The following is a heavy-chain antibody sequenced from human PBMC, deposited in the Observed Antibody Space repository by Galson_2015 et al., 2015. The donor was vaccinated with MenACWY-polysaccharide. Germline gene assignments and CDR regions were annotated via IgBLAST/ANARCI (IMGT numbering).Heavy chain of an antibody. CDR3: AKAVTYDSGSSVDY. D-gene: IGHD3-10*01. Sequence: SLRLSCAASGFTFDDYAMHWVRQAPGKGLEWVSGISWNSGSIGYADSVKGRFTISRDNAKNSLYLQMNSLRPEDTALYFCAKAVTYDSGSSVDYWGRGTRVTVSS. V-gene: IGHV3-9*01. CDR1: GFTFDDYA. J-gene: IGHJ4*02. CDR2: ISWNSGSI.